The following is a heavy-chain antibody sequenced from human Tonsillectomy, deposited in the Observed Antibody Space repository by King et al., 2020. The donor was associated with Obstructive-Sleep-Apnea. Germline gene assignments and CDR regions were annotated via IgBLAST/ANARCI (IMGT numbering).Heavy chain of an antibody. CDR2: IYHSGST. CDR1: GYSISSGYY. D-gene: IGHD3-22*01. J-gene: IGHJ4*02. Sequence: MQLQESGPGLVKPSETLSLTCTVSGYSISSGYYWGWIRQPPGKGLEWIGSIYHSGSTYYNPSLKSRVTISLDTSKNQFPLKLSSVTAADTAVYYCARVDYYDSSGYYRGFDYWGQGTLVTVSS. CDR3: ARVDYYDSSGYYRGFDY. V-gene: IGHV4-38-2*02.